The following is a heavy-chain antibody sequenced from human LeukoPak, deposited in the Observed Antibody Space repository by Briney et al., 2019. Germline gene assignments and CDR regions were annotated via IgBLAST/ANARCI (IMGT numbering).Heavy chain of an antibody. CDR3: TTVRMIHYYYYMDV. CDR1: GFTFSSYG. J-gene: IGHJ6*03. Sequence: PGRSLRLSCAASGFTFSSYGMHWVRQAPGKGLEWVGRIKSKTDGGTTDYAAPVKGRFTISRDDSKNTLYLQMNSLKTEDTAVYYCTTVRMIHYYYYMDVWGKGTTVTVSS. CDR2: IKSKTDGGTT. D-gene: IGHD3-22*01. V-gene: IGHV3-15*01.